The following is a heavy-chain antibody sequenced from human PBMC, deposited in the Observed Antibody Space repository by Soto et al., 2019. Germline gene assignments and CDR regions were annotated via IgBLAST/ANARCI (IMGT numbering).Heavy chain of an antibody. CDR1: GGSFSGYY. D-gene: IGHD5-18*01. J-gene: IGHJ6*02. CDR3: ARRQLWQYYYYGMDV. Sequence: SETLSLTCAVYGGSFSGYYWGWILQPPGKGLEWIGEINHSGSTNYNPSLKSRVTISVDTSKNQFSLKLSSVTAADTAVYYCARRQLWQYYYYGMDVWGQGTTVTVSS. CDR2: INHSGST. V-gene: IGHV4-34*01.